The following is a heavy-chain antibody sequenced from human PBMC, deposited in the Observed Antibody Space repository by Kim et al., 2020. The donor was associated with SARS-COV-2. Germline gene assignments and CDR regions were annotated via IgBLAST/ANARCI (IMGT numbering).Heavy chain of an antibody. CDR3: ARDHCGGDCYFDY. V-gene: IGHV3-30*04. CDR1: GFTFSSYA. J-gene: IGHJ4*02. CDR2: ISYDGSNK. Sequence: GGSLRLSCAASGFTFSSYAMHWVRQAPGKGLEWVAVISYDGSNKYYADSVKGRFTISRDNSKNTLYLQMNSLRAEDTAVYYCARDHCGGDCYFDYWGQGTLVTVSA. D-gene: IGHD2-21*02.